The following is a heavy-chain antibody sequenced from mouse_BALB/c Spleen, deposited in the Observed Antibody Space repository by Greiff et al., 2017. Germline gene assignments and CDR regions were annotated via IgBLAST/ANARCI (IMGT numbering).Heavy chain of an antibody. V-gene: IGHV5-9-4*01. D-gene: IGHD2-1*01. CDR1: GFTFSSYA. CDR3: ARGGNLFAY. Sequence: EVKLVESGGGLVKPGGSLKLSCAASGFTFSSYAMSWVRQSPEKRLEWVAEISSGGSYTYYPDTVTGRFTISRDNAKNTLYLEMSSLRSEDTAMYYCARGGNLFAYWGQGTLVTVSA. J-gene: IGHJ3*01. CDR2: ISSGGSYT.